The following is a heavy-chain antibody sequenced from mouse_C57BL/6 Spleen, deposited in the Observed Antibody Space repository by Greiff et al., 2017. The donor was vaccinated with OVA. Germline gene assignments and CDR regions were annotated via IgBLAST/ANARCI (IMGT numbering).Heavy chain of an antibody. CDR3: ARDYYGSSYRNFDV. J-gene: IGHJ1*03. D-gene: IGHD1-1*01. CDR1: GYTFTSYW. V-gene: IGHV1-55*01. CDR2: IYPGSGST. Sequence: VKLQQPGAELVKPGASVKMSCKASGYTFTSYWITWVKQRPGQGLEWIGDIYPGSGSTNYNEKFKSKATLTVDTSSSTAYMQLSSLTSEDSAVYYCARDYYGSSYRNFDVWGTGTTVTVSS.